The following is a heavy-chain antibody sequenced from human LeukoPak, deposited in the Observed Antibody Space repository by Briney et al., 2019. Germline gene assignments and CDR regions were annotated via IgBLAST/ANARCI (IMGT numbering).Heavy chain of an antibody. D-gene: IGHD6-13*01. Sequence: GGSLRLSCAASGFTFSSYWILWVRQAPGKGLVWVSRINSDGSSTTYADSVKGRFTISRDNAKNSLYLQMNSLRAEDTALYYCAREASSSWYYWFDPWGQGTLVTVSS. CDR2: INSDGSST. J-gene: IGHJ5*02. CDR1: GFTFSSYW. V-gene: IGHV3-74*01. CDR3: AREASSSWYYWFDP.